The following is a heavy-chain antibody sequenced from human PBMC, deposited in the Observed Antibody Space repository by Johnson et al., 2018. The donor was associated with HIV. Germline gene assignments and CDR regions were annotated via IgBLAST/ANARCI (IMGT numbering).Heavy chain of an antibody. CDR1: GFTFSSYD. D-gene: IGHD6-19*01. CDR2: IGTAGDT. J-gene: IGHJ3*02. Sequence: VQLVESGGGVVKPGGSLRLSCAASGFTFSSYDMHWVRQATGKGLEWVSAIGTAGDTYYPGSVKGRFTISRENAKNSLYLQMNSLRAEDTALYYCARPDGAVASDFNAFDIWGQGTMVTVSS. V-gene: IGHV3-13*01. CDR3: ARPDGAVASDFNAFDI.